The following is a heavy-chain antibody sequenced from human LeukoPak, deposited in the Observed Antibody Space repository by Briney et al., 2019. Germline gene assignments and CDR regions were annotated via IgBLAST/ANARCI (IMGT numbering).Heavy chain of an antibody. CDR1: GYTFTSYY. CDR3: ARDQGCGGNTGPFDY. V-gene: IGHV1-46*01. J-gene: IGHJ4*02. Sequence: ASVKVSCKASGYTFTSYYMHWVRQAPGQGLEWMGIINPSGGSTGYAQEFQGRVTMTSDTSTSTVYMDLSSLRSEDTAVYYCARDQGCGGNTGPFDYWGQGTLVTVSS. D-gene: IGHD4-23*01. CDR2: INPSGGST.